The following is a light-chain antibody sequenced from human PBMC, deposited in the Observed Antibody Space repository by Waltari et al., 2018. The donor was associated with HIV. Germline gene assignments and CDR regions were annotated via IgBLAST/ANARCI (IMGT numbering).Light chain of an antibody. CDR1: QSVSSSY. Sequence: DIVLTQSPGTLSLSPGERATLSCRASQSVSSSYLAWYQQKPGQAPRLLIYGASSRATGIPDRFSGSGSGTDFTLTISRLEPEDFAVYYCQQYGSSHSITFGQGTRLEIK. CDR2: GAS. CDR3: QQYGSSHSIT. V-gene: IGKV3-20*01. J-gene: IGKJ5*01.